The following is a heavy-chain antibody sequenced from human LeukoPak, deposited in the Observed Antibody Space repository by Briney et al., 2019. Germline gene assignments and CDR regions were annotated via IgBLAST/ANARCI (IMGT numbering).Heavy chain of an antibody. V-gene: IGHV3-23*01. CDR2: ISGSGGST. CDR3: AKGTSWVSDYYYMDV. D-gene: IGHD2-8*01. Sequence: GGSLRLSCAASGFTFSSYAMSWVRQAPGKGLEWVSTISGSGGSTYYADSVKGRFTISRDNSKNTLYLQMNSLRAEDTAVYYCAKGTSWVSDYYYMDVWGKGTTVTVSS. CDR1: GFTFSSYA. J-gene: IGHJ6*03.